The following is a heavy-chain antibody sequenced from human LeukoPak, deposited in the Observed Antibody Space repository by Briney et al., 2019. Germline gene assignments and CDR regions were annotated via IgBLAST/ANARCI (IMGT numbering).Heavy chain of an antibody. Sequence: ASVTVSFKVSGYTLTELSMHWVRQAPGKGLEWMGGFDPEDGETIYAQKFQGRVTMTEDTSTDTAYMELSSLRSEDTAVYYCATDQGEGTRLFDYWGQGTLVTVSS. CDR3: ATDQGEGTRLFDY. V-gene: IGHV1-24*01. CDR1: GYTLTELS. J-gene: IGHJ4*02. CDR2: FDPEDGET. D-gene: IGHD2-2*01.